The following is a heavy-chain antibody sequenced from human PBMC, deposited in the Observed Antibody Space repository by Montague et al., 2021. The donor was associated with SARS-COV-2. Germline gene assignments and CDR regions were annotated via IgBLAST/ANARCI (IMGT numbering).Heavy chain of an antibody. D-gene: IGHD1-14*01. CDR1: DGSFSGYY. V-gene: IGHV4-34*01. J-gene: IGHJ6*02. CDR2: ISHGGTT. CDR3: GRGRKVVPWFRYYDMDV. Sequence: SETLSLTCAVYDGSFSGYYWNWIRQPPGKGLEWIGEISHGGTTNYNPSLKSRATISLDKSKSQFSLKLTSVTAADTAIYYCGRGRKVVPWFRYYDMDVWGQGPTVTVSS.